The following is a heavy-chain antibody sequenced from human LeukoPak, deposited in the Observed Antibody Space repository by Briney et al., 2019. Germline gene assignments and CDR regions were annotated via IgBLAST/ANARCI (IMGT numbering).Heavy chain of an antibody. CDR3: AKDKRIAAARFDY. D-gene: IGHD6-13*01. Sequence: PGGSLRLSCAASGFTFSSYWMHWVRQAPGKGLVWVSRINSDGSSTSYADSVKGRFTISRDNSKNTLYLQMNSLRAEDTAVYYCAKDKRIAAARFDYWGQGTLVTVSS. CDR2: INSDGSST. J-gene: IGHJ4*02. V-gene: IGHV3-74*01. CDR1: GFTFSSYW.